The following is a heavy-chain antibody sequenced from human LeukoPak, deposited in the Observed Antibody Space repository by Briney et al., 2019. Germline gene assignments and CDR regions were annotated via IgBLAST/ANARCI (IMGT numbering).Heavy chain of an antibody. CDR2: IYTSGST. D-gene: IGHD3-22*01. J-gene: IGHJ4*02. CDR3: ARDSSGYYQDPVGE. CDR1: GGSLSSYY. V-gene: IGHV4-4*07. Sequence: SETLSLTCTVSGGSLSSYYWSWIRQPAGKGLEWIGRIYTSGSTNYNPSLKSRVTMSVDTSKNQFSLKLSSVTAADTALYYCARDSSGYYQDPVGEWGQGTLVSVSS.